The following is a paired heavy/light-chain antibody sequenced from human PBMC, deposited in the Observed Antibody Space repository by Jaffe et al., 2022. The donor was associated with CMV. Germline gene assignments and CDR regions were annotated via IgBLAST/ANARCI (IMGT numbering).Heavy chain of an antibody. V-gene: IGHV2-5*02. J-gene: IGHJ5*01. CDR1: GFSLTTSGVG. CDR2: IYWDDIK. CDR3: ARTPGHSSGWSTFDS. D-gene: IGHD6-19*01. Sequence: QITLKESGPTLVKPTQTLTLTCTFSGFSLTTSGVGVGWIRQPPGKALEWLAVIYWDDIKRYSPSLNNRLTITKDTSENQVVLIMTNMDPVDTATFYCARTPGHSSGWSTFDSWGQGTLVTVSS.
Light chain of an antibody. CDR3: CSYTTSATWV. CDR1: TNDVGTYNF. J-gene: IGLJ3*02. V-gene: IGLV2-14*01. Sequence: QSALTQPASVSGSPGQSITISCTGTTNDVGTYNFVSWFQQHPGKAPKLMIYDVNNRPSGLSNRFSGSKSGNTASLTISGLQAEDEADYYCCSYTTSATWVFGGGTKVTVL. CDR2: DVN.